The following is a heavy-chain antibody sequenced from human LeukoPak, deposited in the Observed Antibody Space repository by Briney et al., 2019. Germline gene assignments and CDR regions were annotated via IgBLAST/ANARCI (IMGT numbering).Heavy chain of an antibody. D-gene: IGHD3-22*01. CDR2: ISYDGSNK. J-gene: IGHJ4*02. V-gene: IGHV3-30-3*01. Sequence: PGGSLGLSCAASGFTFSSYAMHWVRQAPGKGLEWVAVISYDGSNKYYADSVKGRFTISRDNSKNTLYLQMNSLRAEDTAVYYCARWGYDSSGYYSQFDYWGQGTLVTVSS. CDR1: GFTFSSYA. CDR3: ARWGYDSSGYYSQFDY.